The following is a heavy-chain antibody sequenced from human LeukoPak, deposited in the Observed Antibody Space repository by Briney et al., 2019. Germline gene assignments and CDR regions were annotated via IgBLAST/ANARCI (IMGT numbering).Heavy chain of an antibody. CDR2: IKRKTDGGTK. D-gene: IGHD2-8*02. V-gene: IGHV3-15*01. Sequence: PGGSLRLSCAASGFTFSNAWMSWVRQAPGKGLEWVGRIKRKTDGGTKDYAAPVKGTFTISTDDSKNTLYLQMNSLKTEDTAVYYCTTPYLLVWWGQGTLVTVSS. CDR1: GFTFSNAW. CDR3: TTPYLLVW. J-gene: IGHJ4*02.